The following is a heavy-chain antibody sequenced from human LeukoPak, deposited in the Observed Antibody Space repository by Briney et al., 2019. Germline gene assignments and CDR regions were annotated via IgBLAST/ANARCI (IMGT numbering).Heavy chain of an antibody. Sequence: PSETLSLTCTVSGGSISSGSYYWSWIRQPAGKGLEWIGRIYTSGSTNYNPSLKSRVTISVDTSKNQFSLKLSSVTAADTAVCYCARHDSLYSSSWYLAEYFQHWGQGTLVTVSS. V-gene: IGHV4-61*02. J-gene: IGHJ1*01. CDR2: IYTSGST. D-gene: IGHD6-13*01. CDR1: GGSISSGSYY. CDR3: ARHDSLYSSSWYLAEYFQH.